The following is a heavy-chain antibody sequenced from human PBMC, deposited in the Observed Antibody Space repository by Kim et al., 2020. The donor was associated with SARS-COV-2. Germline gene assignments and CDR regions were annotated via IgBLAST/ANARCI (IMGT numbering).Heavy chain of an antibody. Sequence: SGITHYNPSLRSRVTISVDTSKNQFSLKLTSVTAADTAVYYCARGVPGYWGQGTLVTVSS. CDR3: ARGVPGY. V-gene: IGHV4-34*01. J-gene: IGHJ4*02. CDR2: SGIT.